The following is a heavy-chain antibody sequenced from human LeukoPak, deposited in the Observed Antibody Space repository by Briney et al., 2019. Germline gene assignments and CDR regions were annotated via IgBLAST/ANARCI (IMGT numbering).Heavy chain of an antibody. J-gene: IGHJ4*02. V-gene: IGHV4-59*01. CDR1: GFTFSTYA. CDR2: IYYTGTT. Sequence: GSLRLSCAASGFTFSTYAMSWVRQPPGKGLEYIGHIYYTGTTDYNPSLKSRVTMSVDTSKSQFSLRLISVTASDTAVYFCAGAQNQHSFDYWAREPWSPSPQ. CDR3: AGAQNQHSFDY.